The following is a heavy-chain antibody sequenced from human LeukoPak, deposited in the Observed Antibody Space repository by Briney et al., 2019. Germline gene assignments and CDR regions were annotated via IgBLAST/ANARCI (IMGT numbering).Heavy chain of an antibody. D-gene: IGHD2-21*01. J-gene: IGHJ4*02. CDR3: TTWLL. CDR1: GFNFSNTW. Sequence: GGPQRLSCAASGFNFSNTWMTWVRQAPGKGLEWVGLIKSKTDGGTTDYAAPVKGRFTISRHDSKNMLYLQMNSLKTEDTAVYYCTTWLLWGQGTLVPVSS. V-gene: IGHV3-15*01. CDR2: IKSKTDGGTT.